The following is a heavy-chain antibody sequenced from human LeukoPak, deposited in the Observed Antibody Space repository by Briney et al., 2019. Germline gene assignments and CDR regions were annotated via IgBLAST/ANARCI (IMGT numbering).Heavy chain of an antibody. CDR3: ARDPGEYFDH. D-gene: IGHD3-16*01. CDR2: IIPILGIA. Sequence: ASVKVSCKASGGTFSSYAISWVRQAPGQGLEWMGRIIPILGIANYAQKFQGRVTITVDKSTSTAYMELSSLRYNDTAVYYCARDPGEYFDHWGQGSLVTVSS. V-gene: IGHV1-69*04. J-gene: IGHJ4*02. CDR1: GGTFSSYA.